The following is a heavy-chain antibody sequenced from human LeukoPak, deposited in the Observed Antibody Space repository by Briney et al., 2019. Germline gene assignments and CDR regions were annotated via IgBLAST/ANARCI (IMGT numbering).Heavy chain of an antibody. Sequence: ASVKVSCKASGYTFTSYGISWVRQAPGQGLEWMGWINPNSGGTNYAQKFQGRVTMTRDTSISTAYMELSRLRSDDTAVYYCARARMAWLDDAFDIWGQGTMVTVSS. CDR2: INPNSGGT. CDR3: ARARMAWLDDAFDI. CDR1: GYTFTSYG. D-gene: IGHD6-19*01. V-gene: IGHV1-2*02. J-gene: IGHJ3*02.